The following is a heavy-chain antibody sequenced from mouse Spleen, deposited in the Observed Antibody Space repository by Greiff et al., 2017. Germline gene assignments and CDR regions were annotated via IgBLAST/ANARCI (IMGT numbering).Heavy chain of an antibody. V-gene: IGHV1-64*01. CDR1: GYTFTSYW. Sequence: QVQLKQPGAELVKPGASVKLSCKASGYTFTSYWMHWVKQRPGQGLEWIGMIHPNSGSTNYNEKFKSKATLTVDKSSSTAYMQLSSLTSEDSAVYYCASPYDYEVDYWGQGTTLTVSS. CDR3: ASPYDYEVDY. J-gene: IGHJ2*01. CDR2: IHPNSGST. D-gene: IGHD2-4*01.